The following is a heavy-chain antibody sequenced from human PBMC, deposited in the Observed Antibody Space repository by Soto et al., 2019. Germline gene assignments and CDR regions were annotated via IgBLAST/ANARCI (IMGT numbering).Heavy chain of an antibody. V-gene: IGHV3-30-3*01. CDR3: ARGEQLWLEFDY. D-gene: IGHD5-18*01. J-gene: IGHJ4*02. CDR2: ISYDGSNK. Sequence: GGSLRLSCAASGFTFSSYAMHWVRQAPGKGLEWVAVISYDGSNKYYADSVKGRFTISRDNSKNTLYLQMNSLRAEDTAVYYCARGEQLWLEFDYWGQGTLVTVSS. CDR1: GFTFSSYA.